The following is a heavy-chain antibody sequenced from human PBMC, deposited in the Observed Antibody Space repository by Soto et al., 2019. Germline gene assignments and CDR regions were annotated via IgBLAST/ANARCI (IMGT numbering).Heavy chain of an antibody. CDR3: ARDFRSSEGNYFDY. CDR2: IYYSGST. V-gene: IGHV4-30-4*01. D-gene: IGHD2-15*01. J-gene: IGHJ4*02. CDR1: VGSISSGDYS. Sequence: QVQLQESGPGLVKPSQTLSLTCTVSVGSISSGDYSWSWIRQPPGKGLEWIGYIYYSGSTYYNPSLKSRVTISVDTSKNQFSLKLSSVTAADTAVYYCARDFRSSEGNYFDYWGQGTLVTVSS.